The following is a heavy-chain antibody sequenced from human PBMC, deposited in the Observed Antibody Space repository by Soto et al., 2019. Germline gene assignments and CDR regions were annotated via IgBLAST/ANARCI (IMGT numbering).Heavy chain of an antibody. D-gene: IGHD6-19*01. CDR1: GFTFSSYG. Sequence: QVQLVESGGGVVQPGRSLRLSCAASGFTFSSYGMHWVRQAPGKGLEWVAVIWYDGSNKYYADSVKGRFTISRDNSKNTLYLQMNSLRAEDTAVYYCARGRRVAGRRGAIYGMDVWGQGTTVTVSS. CDR2: IWYDGSNK. J-gene: IGHJ6*02. V-gene: IGHV3-33*01. CDR3: ARGRRVAGRRGAIYGMDV.